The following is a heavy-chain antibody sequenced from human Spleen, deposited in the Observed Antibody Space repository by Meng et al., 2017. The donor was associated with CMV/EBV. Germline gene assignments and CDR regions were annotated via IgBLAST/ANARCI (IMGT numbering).Heavy chain of an antibody. D-gene: IGHD1-1*01. CDR1: GYTFDRYY. J-gene: IGHJ4*02. V-gene: IGHV1-46*02. Sequence: SCKASGYTFDRYYMHWVRQATGQGLEWMGLVHPTDGSIDYAQRFRGRVTMTRDTSTSTVYMDLSNLRSEDTAVYYCVREGINLKNFDFWGQGTLVTVSS. CDR3: VREGINLKNFDF. CDR2: VHPTDGSI.